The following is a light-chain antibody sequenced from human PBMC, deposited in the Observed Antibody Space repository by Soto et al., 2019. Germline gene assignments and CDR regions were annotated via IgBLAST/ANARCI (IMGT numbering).Light chain of an antibody. CDR1: QSISSW. CDR3: QQYNNWPIT. V-gene: IGKV1-5*01. Sequence: DTQITQSPSTLSAPVGDRVTITYRASQSISSWLAWYQKKPGKAPKLLIYDACSLESGVPSRFSGSGSGTEFTLTISSLQSEDFAVYYCQQYNNWPITFGQGTRLEIK. J-gene: IGKJ5*01. CDR2: DAC.